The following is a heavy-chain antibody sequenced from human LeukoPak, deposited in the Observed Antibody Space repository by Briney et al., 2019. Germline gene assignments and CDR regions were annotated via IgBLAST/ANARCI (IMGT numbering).Heavy chain of an antibody. CDR2: IKEDGSER. CDR3: ARQGNYNFDY. V-gene: IGHV3-7*05. D-gene: IGHD1-7*01. Sequence: GGSLRLSCAASGFTFSSHWMSWVRQAPGKGLEWVAHIKEDGSERHHVDSVKGRFTISRDNAKNSLYLQMNSLRAEDTALYYCARQGNYNFDYWGQGTLVIVSP. J-gene: IGHJ4*02. CDR1: GFTFSSHW.